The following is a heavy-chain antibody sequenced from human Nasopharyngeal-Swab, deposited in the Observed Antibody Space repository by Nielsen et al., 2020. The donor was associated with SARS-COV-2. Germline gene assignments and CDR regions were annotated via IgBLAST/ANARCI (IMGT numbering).Heavy chain of an antibody. V-gene: IGHV4-59*13. Sequence: SETLSLTCTVSGGSISSYYWSWIRQPPGKGLEWIGCVDSSGSTNYKPSLKSRVTISVDTSKNQFSLNLSSVTAADTAVYYCARNYYGSGPPDYWGQGTLVTVSS. CDR2: VDSSGST. CDR1: GGSISSYY. CDR3: ARNYYGSGPPDY. J-gene: IGHJ4*02. D-gene: IGHD3-10*01.